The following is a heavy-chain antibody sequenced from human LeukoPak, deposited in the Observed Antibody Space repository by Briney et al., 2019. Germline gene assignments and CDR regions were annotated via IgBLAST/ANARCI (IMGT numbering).Heavy chain of an antibody. J-gene: IGHJ4*02. CDR1: GGSISSYY. CDR3: ARVGAPYSSSWYFSL. V-gene: IGHV4-59*01. D-gene: IGHD6-13*01. Sequence: SETLSLTCTVSGGSISSYYWSWIRQPPGKGLEWIGYIYYSGSTNYNPSLKSRVTISVDTSKNQFSLKLSSVTAADAAVYYCARVGAPYSSSWYFSLWGQGTLVTVSS. CDR2: IYYSGST.